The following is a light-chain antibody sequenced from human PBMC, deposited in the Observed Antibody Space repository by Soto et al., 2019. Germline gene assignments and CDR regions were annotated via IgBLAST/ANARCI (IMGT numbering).Light chain of an antibody. CDR2: DAS. CDR1: QGIRNY. V-gene: IGKV3-11*01. Sequence: EVVLTQSPATLSLSPGERATLSCRASQGIRNYLAWYQQKPGQAPRLLIYDASNRATGIPARFSGSGSGTDFTLTISSLEAEDVAVYYRQQRSNWPAFGQGTKVEIK. J-gene: IGKJ1*01. CDR3: QQRSNWPA.